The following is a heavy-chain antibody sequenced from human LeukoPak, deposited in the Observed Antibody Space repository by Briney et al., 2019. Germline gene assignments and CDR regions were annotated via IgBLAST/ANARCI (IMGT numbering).Heavy chain of an antibody. V-gene: IGHV3-9*01. Sequence: PGGSLRLSCAASGFTFDDYAMHWVRQGPGKGLEWVSGISWNSGSIGYADSVKGRFTISRDNAKNSLYLQMNSLRAEDTALYYCAKDRAVLWYTNDGFDIWGQGTMVTVSS. D-gene: IGHD3-16*01. CDR3: AKDRAVLWYTNDGFDI. CDR1: GFTFDDYA. J-gene: IGHJ3*02. CDR2: ISWNSGSI.